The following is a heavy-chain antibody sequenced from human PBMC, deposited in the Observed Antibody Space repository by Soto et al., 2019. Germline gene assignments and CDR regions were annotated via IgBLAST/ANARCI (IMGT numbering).Heavy chain of an antibody. V-gene: IGHV4-59*01. Sequence: SETLALTCTVSGGSISRYYWSWIRQPPGKGLEWIGYIYYSGSTNYNPSLKSRVTISVDTSKNQFSLKLSSVTAADTAVYYCARVMNDFWSGYYVLDYWGQGTLVTVSS. CDR3: ARVMNDFWSGYYVLDY. J-gene: IGHJ4*02. D-gene: IGHD3-3*01. CDR1: GGSISRYY. CDR2: IYYSGST.